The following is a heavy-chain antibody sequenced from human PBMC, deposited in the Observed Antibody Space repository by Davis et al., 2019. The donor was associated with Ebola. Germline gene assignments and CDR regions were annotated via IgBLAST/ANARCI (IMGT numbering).Heavy chain of an antibody. V-gene: IGHV3-66*02. CDR1: GFTVSSNH. CDR2: IYDHST. D-gene: IGHD5-18*01. Sequence: GGSLRLSCAASGFTVSSNHMSWVRQAPGKGLEWVSVIYDHSTAYADSVRGRFIISRDNSKNTLYLQMNSLRPEDTAVYYCARDRAAMLTTLGVTFDYWGQGTLVTVSS. J-gene: IGHJ4*02. CDR3: ARDRAAMLTTLGVTFDY.